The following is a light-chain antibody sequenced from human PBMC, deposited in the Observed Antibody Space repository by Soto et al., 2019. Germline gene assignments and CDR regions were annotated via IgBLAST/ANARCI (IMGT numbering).Light chain of an antibody. CDR2: DVS. V-gene: IGLV2-14*03. CDR3: TSYTTISTYV. J-gene: IGLJ1*01. Sequence: LTQPASVAGSPGQSIAISCTGTSSVVGSYNYVSWYQHHPGKAPKVMIYDVSSRPSGVSNRFSGSKSGNTASLTISGLQAEDEADYYCTSYTTISTYVFGTGTKVTV. CDR1: SSVVGSYNY.